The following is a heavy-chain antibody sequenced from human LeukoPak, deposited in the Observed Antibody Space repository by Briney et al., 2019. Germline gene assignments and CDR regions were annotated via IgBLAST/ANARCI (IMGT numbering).Heavy chain of an antibody. CDR3: ARSGSSLYYGSGKYAFDI. V-gene: IGHV1-2*06. Sequence: SVKVSCKASGYTFTGYYMHWVRQAPGQGLEWMGRINPTSGGTNYAQKFQGRVTMTRDTSISTAYMVLSRLRSDDTAVYYCARSGSSLYYGSGKYAFDIWGQGTIVTVSS. CDR2: INPTSGGT. CDR1: GYTFTGYY. D-gene: IGHD3-10*01. J-gene: IGHJ3*02.